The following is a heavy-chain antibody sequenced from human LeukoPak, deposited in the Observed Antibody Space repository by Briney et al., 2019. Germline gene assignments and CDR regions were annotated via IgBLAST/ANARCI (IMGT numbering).Heavy chain of an antibody. V-gene: IGHV4-38-2*02. CDR1: GYSISSGAY. CDR2: IYHDGST. CDR3: VRDPPDY. Sequence: SETLSLTCAVSGYSISSGAYWGWIRQPPGKGLQWIGCIYHDGSTYYNPSLQSRVTASVDTSKNQFSLKLSSVTATDTAVYYCVRDPPDYWGQGTLVTVSS. J-gene: IGHJ4*02.